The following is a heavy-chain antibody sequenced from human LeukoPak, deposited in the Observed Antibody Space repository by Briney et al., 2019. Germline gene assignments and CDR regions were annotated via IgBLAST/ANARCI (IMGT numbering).Heavy chain of an antibody. CDR3: VRDRAFYYYDSSGYYPDFDY. D-gene: IGHD3-22*01. CDR2: ISAYNGNT. Sequence: ASVKVSCKASGYTFTSYGISWVRQAPGQGLEWMGWISAYNGNTNYAQKLQGRVTMTTDTSTSTAYMELRSLRSDDTAVYYCVRDRAFYYYDSSGYYPDFDYWGQGTLVTVSS. V-gene: IGHV1-18*01. CDR1: GYTFTSYG. J-gene: IGHJ4*02.